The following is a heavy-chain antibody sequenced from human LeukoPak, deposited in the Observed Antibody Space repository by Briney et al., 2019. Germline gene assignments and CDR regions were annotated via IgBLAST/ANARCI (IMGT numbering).Heavy chain of an antibody. CDR1: GGSFSGYY. CDR3: ARGGRRIAARATDYYMDV. Sequence: SETLSLTCAVYGGSFSGYYWSWIRQPPGKGLEWIGEINHSGSTNYNPPLKSRVTISVDTSKNQFSLKLSSVTAADTAVYYCARGGRRIAARATDYYMDVWGKGTTVTVSS. J-gene: IGHJ6*03. CDR2: INHSGST. D-gene: IGHD6-6*01. V-gene: IGHV4-34*01.